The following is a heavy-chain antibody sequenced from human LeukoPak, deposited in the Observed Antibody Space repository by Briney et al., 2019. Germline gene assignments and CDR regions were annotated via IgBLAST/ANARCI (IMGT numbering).Heavy chain of an antibody. CDR1: GFTITDHH. Sequence: GGSLRLSCAASGFTITDHHMDWVRQAPGKGLEWVSSISSSSSYIYYADSVKGRFTISRDNAKNSLYLQMNSLRAEDTAVYYCARETNCSSTSCYLDYWGQGTLVTVSS. V-gene: IGHV3-21*01. D-gene: IGHD2-2*01. CDR2: ISSSSSYI. CDR3: ARETNCSSTSCYLDY. J-gene: IGHJ4*02.